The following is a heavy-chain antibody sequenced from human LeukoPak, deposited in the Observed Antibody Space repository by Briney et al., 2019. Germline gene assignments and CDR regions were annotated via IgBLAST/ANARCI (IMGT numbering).Heavy chain of an antibody. Sequence: GGSLRLSCAASGFTFRSYYMAWVRQSPGKGPEWVANIRRDATTKNYVDSVRGRFTISRDNSMNSLYLQMNSLRVEDTAVYYCARDDDGNLDFWGQGTLVAVSS. J-gene: IGHJ4*02. CDR2: IRRDATTK. D-gene: IGHD4-23*01. CDR3: ARDDDGNLDF. CDR1: GFTFRSYY. V-gene: IGHV3-7*01.